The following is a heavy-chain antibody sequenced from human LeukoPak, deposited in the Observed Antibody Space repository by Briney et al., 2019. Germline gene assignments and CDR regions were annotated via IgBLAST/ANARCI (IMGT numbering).Heavy chain of an antibody. CDR1: GGTFSSYA. D-gene: IGHD4-11*01. V-gene: IGHV1-69*05. CDR2: IIPIFGTA. CDR3: ARDYSNYGGYFDY. J-gene: IGHJ4*02. Sequence: SVKVSCKASGGTFSSYAISGVRQAPGQGLEWMGRIIPIFGTANYAQKFQGRVTITTDESTSTAYMELSSLRSEDTAVYYCARDYSNYGGYFDYWGQGTLVTVSS.